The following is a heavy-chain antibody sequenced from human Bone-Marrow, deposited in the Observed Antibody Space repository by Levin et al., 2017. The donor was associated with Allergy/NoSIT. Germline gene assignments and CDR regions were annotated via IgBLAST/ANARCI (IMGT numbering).Heavy chain of an antibody. Sequence: GASVKVSCAASGFTFSSYGMNWVRQAPGKGLEWVSYIAKTSSFIYYTDSVKGRFNVSRDNEKNSVYLEMNNLRPEDTGVYYCARDRTISRSYFDYWGQGALVTVSS. D-gene: IGHD1-1*01. J-gene: IGHJ4*02. V-gene: IGHV3-48*01. CDR2: IAKTSSFI. CDR1: GFTFSSYG. CDR3: ARDRTISRSYFDY.